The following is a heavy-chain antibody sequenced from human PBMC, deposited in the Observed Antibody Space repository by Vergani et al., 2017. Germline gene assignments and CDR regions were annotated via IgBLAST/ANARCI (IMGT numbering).Heavy chain of an antibody. J-gene: IGHJ5*02. CDR3: ARGEYSADYSNYVSYNLFDP. D-gene: IGHD4-11*01. CDR1: GGSISSGGYY. V-gene: IGHV4-31*03. CDR2: IYYSGST. Sequence: QVQLQESGPGLVKPSQTLSLTCTVSGGSISSGGYYWSWIRQHPGKGLEWIGYIYYSGSTYYNPSLKSRVTISVDTSKNQFSLKLSSVTAADTAVYYCARGEYSADYSNYVSYNLFDPWGQGTLVTVSS.